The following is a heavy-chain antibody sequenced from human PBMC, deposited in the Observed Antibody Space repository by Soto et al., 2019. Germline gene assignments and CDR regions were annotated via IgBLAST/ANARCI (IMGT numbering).Heavy chain of an antibody. CDR2: ISSTSSYI. Sequence: EVQVVESGGGLVKPGGSLRLSCAASGFNFSRHTMTWVRQAPGKGLEWVSSISSTSSYIHYADSVKGRFTISRDNAKNSLFLQLPSLRAEDTALYYWAGRIAAGGGMDVWGQGTTVSVSS. V-gene: IGHV3-21*02. CDR3: AGRIAAGGGMDV. J-gene: IGHJ6*02. CDR1: GFNFSRHT. D-gene: IGHD6-13*01.